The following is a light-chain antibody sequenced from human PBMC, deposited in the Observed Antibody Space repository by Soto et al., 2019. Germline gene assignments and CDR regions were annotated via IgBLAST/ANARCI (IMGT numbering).Light chain of an antibody. Sequence: IQMTQSPSTLSASVGDRVAITIRDSQCISSSLAWDQQKPGKAPKLLIYKASSLESGDPSRFSRSGSGTEFTLTISSLQPDDFATYYCQLYNSYWTFGVGT. CDR2: KAS. V-gene: IGKV1-5*03. CDR3: QLYNSYWT. CDR1: QCISSS. J-gene: IGKJ4*02.